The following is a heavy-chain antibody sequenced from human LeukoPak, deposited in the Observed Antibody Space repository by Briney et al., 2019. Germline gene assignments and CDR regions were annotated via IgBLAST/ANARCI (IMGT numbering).Heavy chain of an antibody. CDR2: ISAYNGNT. J-gene: IGHJ6*02. CDR3: ARDPPNDWLSVDYYYYGMDV. D-gene: IGHD3-9*01. CDR1: GYTFTSYG. V-gene: IGHV1-18*01. Sequence: ASVKVSCKASGYTFTSYGISWVRQAPGQGLEWMGWISAYNGNTNYAQKLQGRVTMTTDTSTSTAYMELRSLRSDDTAVYYCARDPPNDWLSVDYYYYGMDVWGQGTTVTVSS.